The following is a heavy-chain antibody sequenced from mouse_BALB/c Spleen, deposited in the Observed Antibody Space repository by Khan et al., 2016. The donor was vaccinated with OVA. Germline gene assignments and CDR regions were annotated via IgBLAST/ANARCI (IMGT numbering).Heavy chain of an antibody. CDR3: ARSGYEAWFAY. J-gene: IGHJ3*01. CDR1: GYSITSVYA. V-gene: IGHV3-2*02. D-gene: IGHD2-14*01. Sequence: EVQLQESGPGLVKPSQSLSLTCTVTGYSITSVYAWNWIRQFPRNKLEWMGYISYSGSTSYNPSLKSRISITRDTSKNQFFLQLNSVTTEDTATYFCARSGYEAWFAYWGQGTLVTVSA. CDR2: ISYSGST.